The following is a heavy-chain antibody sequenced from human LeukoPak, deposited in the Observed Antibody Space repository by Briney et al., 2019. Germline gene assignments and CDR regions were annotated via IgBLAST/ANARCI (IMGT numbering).Heavy chain of an antibody. Sequence: PGGSLRLSCAASGFTFSRYSMNWVRQAPGKGLEWVSAISGSGGSTYYADSAKGRFTISRDNAKNSLYLQMNSLRAEDTAVYYCAELGITMIGGVWGKGTTVTISS. CDR3: AELGITMIGGV. CDR2: ISGSGGST. V-gene: IGHV3-21*01. D-gene: IGHD3-10*02. CDR1: GFTFSRYS. J-gene: IGHJ6*04.